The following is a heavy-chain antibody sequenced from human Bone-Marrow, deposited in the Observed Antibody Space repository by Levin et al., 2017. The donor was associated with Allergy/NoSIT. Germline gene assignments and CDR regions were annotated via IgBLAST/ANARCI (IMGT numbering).Heavy chain of an antibody. CDR3: ARERESSGWYSYFQH. Sequence: ASVKVSCKASGYTFTSYAMHWVRQAPGQRLEWMGWINAGNGNTKYSQKFQGRVTITRDTSASTAYMELSSLRSEDTAVYYCARERESSGWYSYFQHWGQGTLVTVSS. CDR1: GYTFTSYA. CDR2: INAGNGNT. V-gene: IGHV1-3*01. D-gene: IGHD6-19*01. J-gene: IGHJ1*01.